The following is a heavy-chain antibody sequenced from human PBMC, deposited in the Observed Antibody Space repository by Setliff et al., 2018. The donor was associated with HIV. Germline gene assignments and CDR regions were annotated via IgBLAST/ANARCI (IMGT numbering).Heavy chain of an antibody. V-gene: IGHV1-69*10. CDR3: ARQIFWRDYYFDY. D-gene: IGHD3-3*01. Sequence: ASVKVSCKASGGTFSSYAISWVRQAPGQGLEWMGGIIPILGIANYAQKFQGRGTITADESTSTAYMELRSLRSDDTAVYYCARQIFWRDYYFDYWGQGTLVTVSS. CDR1: GGTFSSYA. CDR2: IIPILGIA. J-gene: IGHJ4*02.